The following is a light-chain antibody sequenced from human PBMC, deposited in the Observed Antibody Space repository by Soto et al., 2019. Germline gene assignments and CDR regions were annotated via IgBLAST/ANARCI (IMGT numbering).Light chain of an antibody. J-gene: IGLJ2*01. CDR2: DDS. CDR1: NIGRKS. Sequence: SYELTQPPSVLVAPGQTGRITCGGNNIGRKSVHWYQQKPGQAPVLVVYDDSDRRSGIPERFSGSNSGNTATLTISRVEAGDEADYYCQVWDSSSDHVVFGGGTKLTVL. CDR3: QVWDSSSDHVV. V-gene: IGLV3-21*02.